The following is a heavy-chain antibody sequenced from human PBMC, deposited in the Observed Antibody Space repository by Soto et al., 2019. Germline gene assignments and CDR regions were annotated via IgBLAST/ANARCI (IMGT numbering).Heavy chain of an antibody. CDR2: IYPGDSDT. CDR1: GYSFTSYW. Sequence: GVSLKISCKGSGYSFTSYWIVWVRQMPGKGLEWMGIIYPGDSDTRYSPSFQGQVTISADKSISTAYLQWSSLKASDTAMYYCARQKCSSTSCYALYAFDIWGQGTMVTVSS. V-gene: IGHV5-51*01. D-gene: IGHD2-2*01. J-gene: IGHJ3*02. CDR3: ARQKCSSTSCYALYAFDI.